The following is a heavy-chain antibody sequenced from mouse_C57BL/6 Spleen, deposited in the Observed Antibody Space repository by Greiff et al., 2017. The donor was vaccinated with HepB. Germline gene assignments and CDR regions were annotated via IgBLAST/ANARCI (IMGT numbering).Heavy chain of an antibody. CDR3: ARRLYYFDY. V-gene: IGHV5-17*01. CDR1: GFTFSDYG. CDR2: ISSGSSTI. Sequence: EVHLVESGGGLVKPGGSLKLSCAASGFTFSDYGMHWVRQAPEKGLEWVAYISSGSSTIYYADNEKGRFTISRDNAKNTLFLQMTSLRSEDTAMYYCARRLYYFDYWGQGTTLTVSS. J-gene: IGHJ2*01.